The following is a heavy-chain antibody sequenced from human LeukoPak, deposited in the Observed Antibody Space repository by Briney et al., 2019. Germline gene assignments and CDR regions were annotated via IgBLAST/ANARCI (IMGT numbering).Heavy chain of an antibody. Sequence: SETLSLTCTVSGGSISSYYWSWIRQPPGKGLEWIGYIYYSGSTNYNPSLKSRVTISVDTSKNQFSLKLSSVTAADTAVYNCAREIGSGSYGHWGQGTLVTVSS. V-gene: IGHV4-59*01. CDR2: IYYSGST. CDR3: AREIGSGSYGH. J-gene: IGHJ4*02. D-gene: IGHD3-10*01. CDR1: GGSISSYY.